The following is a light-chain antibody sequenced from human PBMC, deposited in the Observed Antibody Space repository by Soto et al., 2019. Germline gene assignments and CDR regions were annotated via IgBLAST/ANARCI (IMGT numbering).Light chain of an antibody. Sequence: EIVMTQSPATLSVSPGERATLSCRASQSVKTFLVWYQQRPGQAPRLLIYDASNRATGIPARFSGSGSGTDFTLTISSLEPEDFAVYYCQQRTSWPITFGQGTRLEI. CDR1: QSVKTF. CDR2: DAS. CDR3: QQRTSWPIT. V-gene: IGKV3-11*01. J-gene: IGKJ5*01.